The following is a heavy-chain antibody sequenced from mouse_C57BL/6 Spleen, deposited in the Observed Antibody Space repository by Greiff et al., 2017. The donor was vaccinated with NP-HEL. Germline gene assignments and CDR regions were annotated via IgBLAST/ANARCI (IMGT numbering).Heavy chain of an antibody. Sequence: DVKLVESGGGLVKPGGSLQLSCAASGFTFSDYGMHWVRQAPEQGLEWVAYISSGSSTIYYADTVKGRFTISRDNAKNTLFLQMTSLRSEDTAMYYCARTPYGSPWFAYWGQGTLVTVSA. CDR2: ISSGSSTI. CDR1: GFTFSDYG. D-gene: IGHD1-1*01. J-gene: IGHJ3*01. V-gene: IGHV5-17*01. CDR3: ARTPYGSPWFAY.